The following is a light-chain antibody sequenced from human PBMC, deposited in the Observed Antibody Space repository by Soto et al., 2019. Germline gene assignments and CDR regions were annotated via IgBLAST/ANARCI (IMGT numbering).Light chain of an antibody. CDR2: GAS. CDR3: QKYNFAPLT. V-gene: IGKV1-27*01. J-gene: IGKJ3*01. CDR1: QRVGTF. Sequence: DIQMTQSPSSLSASVGDRVTITCRASQRVGTFLAWYQQKPGMVPKVLIYGASNLQSWVPSRFSGSGSGTEFTLTISSLQPEDVATYYCQKYNFAPLTFGPGTIVDIK.